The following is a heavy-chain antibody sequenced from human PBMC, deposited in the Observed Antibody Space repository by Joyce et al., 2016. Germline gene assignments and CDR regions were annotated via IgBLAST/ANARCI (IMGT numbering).Heavy chain of an antibody. CDR2: IYYSGGT. D-gene: IGHD3-22*01. Sequence: QLQLQESGPGLVKPSETLSLTCTVSGGSISSSSYYWGWIRQPPGKGLEWIGCIYYSGGTYYNPSLRSQVTISVDTSKNHFSLKLNSVTAADTAVYYCARHRSSMIVVVGAFDIWGQGTMVTVSS. CDR3: ARHRSSMIVVVGAFDI. CDR1: GGSISSSSYY. V-gene: IGHV4-39*01. J-gene: IGHJ3*02.